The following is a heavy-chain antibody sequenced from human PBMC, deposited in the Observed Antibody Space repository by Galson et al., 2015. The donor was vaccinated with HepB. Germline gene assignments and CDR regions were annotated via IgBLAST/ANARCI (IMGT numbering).Heavy chain of an antibody. CDR1: GYTFTSYY. J-gene: IGHJ3*02. CDR3: ASLAVPTFDAFDI. Sequence: SVKVSCKASGYTFTSYYMHWVRQAPGQGLEWMGIINPSGGSTSYAQKFQGRVTMTRDTSTSTVYMELSSLRSEDTAVYYCASLAVPTFDAFDIWGQGTMVTVSS. CDR2: INPSGGST. V-gene: IGHV1-46*01. D-gene: IGHD3-3*02.